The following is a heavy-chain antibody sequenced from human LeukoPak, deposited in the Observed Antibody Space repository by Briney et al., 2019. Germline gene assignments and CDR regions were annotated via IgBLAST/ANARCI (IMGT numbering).Heavy chain of an antibody. CDR3: TTGRRLITFGGVIF. D-gene: IGHD3-16*02. CDR2: IKSKTDGGTT. V-gene: IGHV3-15*01. J-gene: IGHJ4*02. Sequence: GGSLRLSCAASGFTFSSYAMHWVRQAPGKGLEWVGRIKSKTDGGTTDYAAPVKGRFTISRDDSKNTLYLQMNSLKTEDTAVYYCTTGRRLITFGGVIFWGQGTLVTVSS. CDR1: GFTFSSYA.